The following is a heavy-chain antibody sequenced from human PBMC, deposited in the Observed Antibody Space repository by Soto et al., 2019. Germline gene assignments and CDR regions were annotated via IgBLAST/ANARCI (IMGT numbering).Heavy chain of an antibody. D-gene: IGHD6-19*01. CDR2: INQSGST. J-gene: IGHJ5*02. CDR1: CGSFSGYY. CDR3: ARAPIAVAGTGVWFDP. Sequence: SETLSLTCAVYCGSFSGYYWSWIRQPPWKGLEWIVEINQSGSTNYNPSLKSRVTISVDTSKNQFSLTLTYVTAADTAVYYCARAPIAVAGTGVWFDPGGQGNLVT. V-gene: IGHV4-34*01.